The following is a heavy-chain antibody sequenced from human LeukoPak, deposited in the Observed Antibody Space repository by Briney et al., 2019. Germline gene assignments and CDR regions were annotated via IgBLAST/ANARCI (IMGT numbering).Heavy chain of an antibody. Sequence: GGSLRLSCAASGLTFSSYRMNWVRQAPGKGLEWVSSISSSGTYVYYADSVKGRFTISSDNAKNSLSLQMNSLRADDAAVYYCARASSKQLAGYLPDGFDIWGQGTMVTV. CDR3: ARASSKQLAGYLPDGFDI. CDR1: GLTFSSYR. J-gene: IGHJ3*02. CDR2: ISSSGTYV. D-gene: IGHD3-9*01. V-gene: IGHV3-21*01.